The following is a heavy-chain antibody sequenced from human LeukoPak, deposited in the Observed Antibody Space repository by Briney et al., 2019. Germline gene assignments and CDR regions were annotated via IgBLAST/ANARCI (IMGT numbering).Heavy chain of an antibody. CDR2: ISGSGGST. CDR3: AKASHYYYMDV. V-gene: IGHV3-23*01. CDR1: GFSFSGYS. Sequence: SGGSLRLSCAASGFSFSGYSMNWVRQAPGKGLEWVSAISGSGGSTYYADSVKGRFTISRDNSKNTLYLQMNSLRAEDTAVYYCAKASHYYYMDVWGKGTTVTVSS. J-gene: IGHJ6*03.